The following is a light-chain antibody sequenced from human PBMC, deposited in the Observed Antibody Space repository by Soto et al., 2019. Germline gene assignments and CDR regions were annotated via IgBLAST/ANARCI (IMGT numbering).Light chain of an antibody. CDR3: SSWTSSSTYV. V-gene: IGLV2-14*01. J-gene: IGLJ1*01. Sequence: QSALTQPASVSGSPGQSITISCTGTSSDVGGYNYVSWYQQYPGKAPKLMIYDVSNRPSGISNRFSGSKSVNTASLTISGLLAEDEADYYCSSWTSSSTYVFGNGTKVTVL. CDR1: SSDVGGYNY. CDR2: DVS.